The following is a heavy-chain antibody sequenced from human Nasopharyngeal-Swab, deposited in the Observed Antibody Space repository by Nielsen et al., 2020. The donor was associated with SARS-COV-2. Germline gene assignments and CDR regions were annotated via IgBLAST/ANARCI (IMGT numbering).Heavy chain of an antibody. CDR2: INHSGST. CDR3: ARGYCSGGSCYRLYWYFDL. Sequence: GSLRLSCAVYGGSFSGYYWSWIRQPPGKGLEWIGEINHSGSTNYNPSLKSRVTISVDTSKNQFSLKLSSVIAADTAVYYCARGYCSGGSCYRLYWYFDLWGRGTLVTVSS. V-gene: IGHV4-34*01. CDR1: GGSFSGYY. J-gene: IGHJ2*01. D-gene: IGHD2-15*01.